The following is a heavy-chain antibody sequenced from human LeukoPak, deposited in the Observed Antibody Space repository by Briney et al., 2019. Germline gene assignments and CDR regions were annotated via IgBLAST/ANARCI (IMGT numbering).Heavy chain of an antibody. J-gene: IGHJ5*02. CDR3: ARVAARGVYNWFDP. Sequence: SVKVSCKASGGTFSSYAISWVRPAPGQGLEWMGRIIPILGIANYAQKFQGRVTITADKSTSTAYMELSSLRSEDTAVYYCARVAARGVYNWFDPWGQGTLVTVSS. V-gene: IGHV1-69*04. CDR1: GGTFSSYA. D-gene: IGHD6-6*01. CDR2: IIPILGIA.